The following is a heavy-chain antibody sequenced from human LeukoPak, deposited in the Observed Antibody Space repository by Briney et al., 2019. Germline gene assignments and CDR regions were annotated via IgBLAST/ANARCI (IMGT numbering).Heavy chain of an antibody. Sequence: SVKVSCKASGGTFSSYAISWVRQAPGQGLEWMGGIIPIFGTANYAQKFQGRVTITADESTSTAYMELSSLRSEDTAVYYCARLGGELRYFDSPHMDVWGKGTTVTVSS. CDR3: ARLGGELRYFDSPHMDV. CDR2: IIPIFGTA. V-gene: IGHV1-69*13. D-gene: IGHD3-9*01. CDR1: GGTFSSYA. J-gene: IGHJ6*03.